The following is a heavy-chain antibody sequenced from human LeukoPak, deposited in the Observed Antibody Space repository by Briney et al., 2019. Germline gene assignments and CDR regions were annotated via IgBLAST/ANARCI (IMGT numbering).Heavy chain of an antibody. CDR3: ARGSSSSWTHTTG. CDR1: GGSISSYY. V-gene: IGHV4-59*01. CDR2: IYYSGST. D-gene: IGHD6-6*01. J-gene: IGHJ4*02. Sequence: SETLSLTCTVSGGSISSYYWSWIRQPPGKGLEWIGYIYYSGSTSYNPSLKSRVTISVDTSKNQFSLKLSSVTAADTAVYYCARGSSSSWTHTTGWGQGTLVTVSS.